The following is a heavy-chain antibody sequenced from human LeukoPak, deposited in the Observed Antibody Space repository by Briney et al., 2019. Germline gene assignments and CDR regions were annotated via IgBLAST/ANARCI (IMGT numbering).Heavy chain of an antibody. Sequence: PSETLSLTGTVSGGSISSSSYYWGWIRQPPGKGLEWIGSIYYSGSTYYNPSLKSRVTISVDTSKNQFSLKLSSVTAADTAVYYCASVGTTVTTFYYYYYMDVWGKGTTVTVSS. D-gene: IGHD4-17*01. V-gene: IGHV4-39*07. J-gene: IGHJ6*03. CDR2: IYYSGST. CDR1: GGSISSSSYY. CDR3: ASVGTTVTTFYYYYYMDV.